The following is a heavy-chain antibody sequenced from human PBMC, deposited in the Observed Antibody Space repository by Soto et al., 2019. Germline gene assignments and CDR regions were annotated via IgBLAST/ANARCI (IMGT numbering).Heavy chain of an antibody. J-gene: IGHJ3*02. CDR3: ARASGIAVAGTVGAFDI. CDR2: IYHSGST. CDR1: SGSISSSNW. D-gene: IGHD6-19*01. V-gene: IGHV4-4*02. Sequence: QVQLQESGPGLVKPSGTLSLTCAVSSGSISSSNWWSWVRQPPGKGLEWIGAIYHSGSTNYNPSLKSRVTISVDKSKNQFSLKLSSVTAADTAVYYCARASGIAVAGTVGAFDIWGQGTMVTVSS.